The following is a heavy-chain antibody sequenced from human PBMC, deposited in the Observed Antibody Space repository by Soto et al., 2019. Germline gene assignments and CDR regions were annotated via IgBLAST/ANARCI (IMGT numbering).Heavy chain of an antibody. CDR2: INHSGST. Sequence: LSETLSLTCTVSGGSISSYYWSWIRQPPGKGLEWIGEINHSGSTNYNPSLKSRVTISVDKSKNHFSLKLSSVTAADTAVYYCARSEATGLDHWGQGTLVTVSS. V-gene: IGHV4-34*01. D-gene: IGHD1-26*01. CDR3: ARSEATGLDH. CDR1: GGSISSYY. J-gene: IGHJ4*02.